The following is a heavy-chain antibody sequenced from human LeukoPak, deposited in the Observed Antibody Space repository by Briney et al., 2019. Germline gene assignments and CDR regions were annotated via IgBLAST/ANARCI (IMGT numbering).Heavy chain of an antibody. D-gene: IGHD5-18*01. CDR2: INPSGGST. Sequence: GASVMVSCKASGYTFTNYYMHWVRQAPGQGLEWMGIINPSGGSTSYAQKFQGRVTMTRDMSTSTVYMELSSLRSEDTAVYYCARLYDTAEFDPWGQGTLVTVSS. CDR3: ARLYDTAEFDP. J-gene: IGHJ5*02. CDR1: GYTFTNYY. V-gene: IGHV1-46*01.